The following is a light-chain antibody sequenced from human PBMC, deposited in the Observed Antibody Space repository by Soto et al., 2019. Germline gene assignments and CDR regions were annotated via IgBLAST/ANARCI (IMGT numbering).Light chain of an antibody. Sequence: QSALTQPRSVSGSPGQSVTISCTGTSSDVGGYNYVSWYQQHPGKAPKLMIYDVSQRPSGVPDRFSGSKSGNTASLTISGLQTDDEADYYCCSYAGNYPFGAFGGGTKLPVL. J-gene: IGLJ2*01. CDR2: DVS. CDR3: CSYAGNYPFGA. V-gene: IGLV2-11*01. CDR1: SSDVGGYNY.